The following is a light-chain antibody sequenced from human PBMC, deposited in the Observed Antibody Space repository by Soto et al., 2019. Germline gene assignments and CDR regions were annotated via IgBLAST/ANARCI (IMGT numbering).Light chain of an antibody. CDR1: RSVSIN. CDR2: GAS. Sequence: EIVMTQSPATLSVSPGEKVTLSCRASRSVSINLAWYQQKPGQAPRLLIYGASTTATGIPARFSGSGSGTEFTLTISSLQSEDFALYYCQQYNNWPLLTFGGGTKVEIK. CDR3: QQYNNWPLLT. J-gene: IGKJ4*01. V-gene: IGKV3-15*01.